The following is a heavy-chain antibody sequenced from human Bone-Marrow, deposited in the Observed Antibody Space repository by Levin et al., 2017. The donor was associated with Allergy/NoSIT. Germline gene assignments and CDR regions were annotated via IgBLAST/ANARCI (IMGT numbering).Heavy chain of an antibody. J-gene: IGHJ4*02. CDR3: VTDTGTNYERGFFDN. D-gene: IGHD1-26*01. V-gene: IGHV3-33*01. CDR2: IWYDGYTK. CDR1: GFPFRNYA. Sequence: LSLTCAASGFPFRNYAMHWVRQAPGKGLEWMAVIWYDGYTKYYGDSVKGRFTISRDNSKNTLFLEMNNLRAEDTALYYCVTDTGTNYERGFFDNWGQGTLVSVSS.